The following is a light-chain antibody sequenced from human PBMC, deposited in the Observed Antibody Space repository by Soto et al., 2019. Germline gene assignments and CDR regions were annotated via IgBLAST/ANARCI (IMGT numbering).Light chain of an antibody. CDR1: QSVSSY. V-gene: IGKV3-20*01. J-gene: IGKJ5*01. CDR3: QQYGRSPT. CDR2: DAS. Sequence: IALNQAPCTLSRSQAYIATLSCRASQSVSSYLAWYQQKPGQAPRLLIYDASNRATGIPARFSGSGSGTDFTLTISRLEPEDLAVYYCQQYGRSPTFGQGTRLEI.